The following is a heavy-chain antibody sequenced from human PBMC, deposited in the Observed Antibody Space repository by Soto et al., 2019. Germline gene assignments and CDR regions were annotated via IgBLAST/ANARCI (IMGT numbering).Heavy chain of an antibody. CDR2: ISGYNGDT. Sequence: ASVKVSCKASGYTFTRYGISWVRQAPGQGLEWMGWISGYNGDTNYAQKFQGRVSMTIDTSTTTAYMELRSLTSDDTAVYYCAKEVWSGPMDVWGQGTTVTVSS. V-gene: IGHV1-18*01. J-gene: IGHJ6*02. CDR1: GYTFTRYG. CDR3: AKEVWSGPMDV. D-gene: IGHD3-3*01.